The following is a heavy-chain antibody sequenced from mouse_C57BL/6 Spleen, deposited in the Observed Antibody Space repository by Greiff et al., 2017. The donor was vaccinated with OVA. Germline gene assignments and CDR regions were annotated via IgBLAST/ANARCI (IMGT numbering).Heavy chain of an antibody. J-gene: IGHJ3*01. D-gene: IGHD1-1*01. CDR3: ERWNYYGSGGFAY. CDR2: IYPGDGDT. CDR1: GYAFSSSW. V-gene: IGHV1-82*01. Sequence: QVQLQQSGPELVKPGASVTISCKASGYAFSSSWMNWVKQRPGKGLEWIGRIYPGDGDTNYNGKFKGKATLTADKSSSTAYMQLSSLTSEDSAVCFCERWNYYGSGGFAYWGQGTLVTVSA.